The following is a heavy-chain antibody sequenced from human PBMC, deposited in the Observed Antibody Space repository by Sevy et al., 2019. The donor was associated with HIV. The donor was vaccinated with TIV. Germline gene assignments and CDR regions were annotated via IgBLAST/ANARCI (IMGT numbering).Heavy chain of an antibody. D-gene: IGHD3-22*01. J-gene: IGHJ5*02. Sequence: ASVKVSCKASGYTFTGYSMHWVRQAPGQGLEWMGWINPNSGGTNYSQKFQGRVTMTRDTSISTAYMELSRLRFDDTAVYYCARVWNSDYYDSSGPNWFDPWGQGTLVTVS. CDR3: ARVWNSDYYDSSGPNWFDP. CDR2: INPNSGGT. V-gene: IGHV1-2*02. CDR1: GYTFTGYS.